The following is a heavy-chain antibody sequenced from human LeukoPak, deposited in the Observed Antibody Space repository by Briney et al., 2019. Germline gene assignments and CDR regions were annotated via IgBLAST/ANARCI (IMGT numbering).Heavy chain of an antibody. Sequence: GGSLRLSCAASGFTFDDYAMHWVRQAPGKGLEWVSGISWNSGSIGYADSVKGRFTISRDNAKNSLYLQMSSLRAEDTALYYCAKANYDILTGYSYYFDYWGQGTLVTVSS. J-gene: IGHJ4*02. CDR1: GFTFDDYA. D-gene: IGHD3-9*01. CDR2: ISWNSGSI. V-gene: IGHV3-9*01. CDR3: AKANYDILTGYSYYFDY.